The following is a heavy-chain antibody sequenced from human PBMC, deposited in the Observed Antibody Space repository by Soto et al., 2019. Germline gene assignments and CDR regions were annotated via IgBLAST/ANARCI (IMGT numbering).Heavy chain of an antibody. CDR3: AGHNYGSGSTYFDY. V-gene: IGHV4-59*08. J-gene: IGHJ4*02. CDR2: IYYSGST. CDR1: GGSISSYY. D-gene: IGHD3-10*01. Sequence: QVQLQESGPGLVKPSETLSLTCTVSGGSISSYYWSWIRQPPGKGLEWIGYIYYSGSTNYNPSLKSRLTTSLDTSRNPFSRKLNSMTAADTAVYYCAGHNYGSGSTYFDYWGQGTLVTVSS.